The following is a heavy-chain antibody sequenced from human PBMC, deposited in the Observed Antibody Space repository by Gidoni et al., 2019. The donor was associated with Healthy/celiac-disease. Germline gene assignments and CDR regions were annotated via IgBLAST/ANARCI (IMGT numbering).Heavy chain of an antibody. D-gene: IGHD6-19*01. Sequence: EVQLVESGGGLVQPGGSLRLSCAASGFTFSSYWMSWVRQAPGKGLEWVANIKQDGSEKYYVDSVKGRFTISRDNAKNSLYLQMNSLRAEDTAVYYCARPFVQWLVTSAFDIWGQGTMVTVSS. CDR1: GFTFSSYW. CDR3: ARPFVQWLVTSAFDI. J-gene: IGHJ3*02. V-gene: IGHV3-7*03. CDR2: IKQDGSEK.